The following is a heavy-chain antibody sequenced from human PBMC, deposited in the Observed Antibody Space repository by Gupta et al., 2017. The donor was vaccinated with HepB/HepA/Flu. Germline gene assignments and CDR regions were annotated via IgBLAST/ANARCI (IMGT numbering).Heavy chain of an antibody. CDR1: GYSFTSYW. Sequence: EVQLVQSGAEVKKPGESLKISCKGSGYSFTSYWIGWVRQMPGKGLEWMGIIYPGESDTRYSPSFQGQVTISADKSISTAYLQWSSLKASDTAMYYCARRSPGYSSGSGMDVWGQGTTVTVSS. V-gene: IGHV5-51*01. J-gene: IGHJ6*02. D-gene: IGHD6-19*01. CDR2: IYPGESDT. CDR3: ARRSPGYSSGSGMDV.